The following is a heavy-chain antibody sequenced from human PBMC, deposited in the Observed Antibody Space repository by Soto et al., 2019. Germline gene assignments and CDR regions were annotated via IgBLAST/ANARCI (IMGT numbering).Heavy chain of an antibody. D-gene: IGHD1-26*01. CDR2: IYYSGST. Sequence: PSETLSLTCTVSGGSISSYYWSWIRQPPGKGLEWIGSIYYSGSTNYKPSLKSRVTISVATSKNQYSLKLSFVTAADTAVYYCARHGGRGWELLHWFDPWGQGTLVTVSS. CDR3: ARHGGRGWELLHWFDP. J-gene: IGHJ5*02. CDR1: GGSISSYY. V-gene: IGHV4-59*08.